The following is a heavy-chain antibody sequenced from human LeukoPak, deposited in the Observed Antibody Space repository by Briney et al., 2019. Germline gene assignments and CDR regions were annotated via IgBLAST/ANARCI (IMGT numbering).Heavy chain of an antibody. D-gene: IGHD2-2*01. V-gene: IGHV5-51*01. CDR1: GSNFISYW. CDR2: IYPGDSDT. J-gene: IGHJ4*02. CDR3: ARLVGCSSTSCYDY. Sequence: GASLQISCKGSGSNFISYWIGWGRQVPGKGGEGMGIIYPGDSDTRYSPSFQGQVTISADKSITTAYLQWSSLKASDTAMYYCARLVGCSSTSCYDYWGQGTLVTVSS.